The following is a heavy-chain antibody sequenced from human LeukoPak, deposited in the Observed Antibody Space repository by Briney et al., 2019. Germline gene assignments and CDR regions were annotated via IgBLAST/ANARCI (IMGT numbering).Heavy chain of an antibody. D-gene: IGHD2-2*02. CDR1: GFIFRTYA. V-gene: IGHV3-30*04. Sequence: GGSLRLSCAASGFIFRTYAMHWVRQAPGKGLEWVGVISYDGSNKYYADSVKGRFTISRDNSKNTVYLQMNSLGAEDTAVYYCARDLRHQLLYCLDYWGQGTLVTVSS. CDR2: ISYDGSNK. CDR3: ARDLRHQLLYCLDY. J-gene: IGHJ4*02.